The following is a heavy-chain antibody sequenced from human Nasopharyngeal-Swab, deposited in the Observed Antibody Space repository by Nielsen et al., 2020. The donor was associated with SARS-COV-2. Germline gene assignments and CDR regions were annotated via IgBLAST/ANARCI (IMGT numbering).Heavy chain of an antibody. V-gene: IGHV3-30*03. CDR2: ISYDGSNK. D-gene: IGHD5/OR15-5a*01. J-gene: IGHJ4*02. CDR3: ALAVYDYIDY. CDR1: GFTFSSYG. Sequence: GESLKISCAASGFTFSSYGMHWVRQAPGKGLEWVAVISYDGSNKYYADSVKGRFTISRDNPKDTLYLQMNSLRAEDTAVYYCALAVYDYIDYWGQGTLVTVSS.